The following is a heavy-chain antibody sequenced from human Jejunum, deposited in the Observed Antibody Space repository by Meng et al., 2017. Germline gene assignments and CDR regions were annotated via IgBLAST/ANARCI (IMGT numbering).Heavy chain of an antibody. J-gene: IGHJ4*02. CDR2: IIPISGTT. Sequence: VQLLQSGAGEQKLGSSVKVSCKPSGGTVTSYAITWVRQAPGKGLEWMGGIIPISGTTKYAQKLQGSVTITADTSTSTAYMELSSLTSEDTAVYYCARGAVDFDYWGQGTLVTVSS. CDR1: GGTVTSYA. CDR3: ARGAVDFDY. V-gene: IGHV1-69*06.